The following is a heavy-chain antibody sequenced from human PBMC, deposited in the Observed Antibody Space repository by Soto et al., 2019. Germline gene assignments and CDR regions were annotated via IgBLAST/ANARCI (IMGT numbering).Heavy chain of an antibody. CDR3: ARITEKSDYDDYYSPDCYFDL. CDR2: IYYTEST. J-gene: IGHJ2*01. CDR1: GGSISNSIYY. Sequence: SETLSLTCTVSGGSISNSIYYWGWIRHPPGKGLEWIGNIYYTESTYYNPSLKSRLTISLDTSKNQFSLKLSSVTAADTAVYYCARITEKSDYDDYYSPDCYFDLWGRGTMVTV. V-gene: IGHV4-39*01. D-gene: IGHD4-17*01.